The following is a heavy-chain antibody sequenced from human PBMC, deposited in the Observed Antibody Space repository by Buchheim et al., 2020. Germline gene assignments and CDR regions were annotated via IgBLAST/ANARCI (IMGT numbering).Heavy chain of an antibody. D-gene: IGHD2-2*01. CDR2: ISPRNYT. Sequence: VQLLESGGGLVKPGGSLRLSCAASGFTFSDYYWSWIRQAPGKGLEWLSYISPRNYTNHADSVKGRFTISRDNAKHSLYLQMNSLRAEDTAVYYCARGYSVPAALSRRYYYYYMDVWAKGTT. CDR1: GFTFSDYY. J-gene: IGHJ6*03. CDR3: ARGYSVPAALSRRYYYYYMDV. V-gene: IGHV3-11*03.